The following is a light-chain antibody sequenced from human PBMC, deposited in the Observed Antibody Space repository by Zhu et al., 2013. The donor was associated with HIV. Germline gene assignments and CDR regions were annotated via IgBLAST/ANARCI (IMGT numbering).Light chain of an antibody. CDR3: QQYGSSLLT. CDR2: DAS. CDR1: QSVANS. Sequence: EIVLTQSPVTLSLSPGERATLSCRASQSVANSLAWYQQKPGQAPRLVIYDASRRATGIPARFSGSGSGTDFTLTISSLEPEDFAVYYCQQYGSSLLTFGGGPRWRSN. V-gene: IGKV3-20*01. J-gene: IGKJ4*01.